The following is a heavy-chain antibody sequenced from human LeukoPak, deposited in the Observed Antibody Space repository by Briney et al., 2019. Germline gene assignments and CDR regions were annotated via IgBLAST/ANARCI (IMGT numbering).Heavy chain of an antibody. V-gene: IGHV3-64*02. Sequence: GGSLRLSCAASGFIINSYAMHWVRQAPGRGLEYVSAITSSGNNIFYADSVKGRFTISRDNSKNTLYLQMGSLRAEDMAVYYSVFDWLLKWDVWGQGTTVTVSS. J-gene: IGHJ6*02. D-gene: IGHD3-9*01. CDR3: VFDWLLKWDV. CDR1: GFIINSYA. CDR2: ITSSGNNI.